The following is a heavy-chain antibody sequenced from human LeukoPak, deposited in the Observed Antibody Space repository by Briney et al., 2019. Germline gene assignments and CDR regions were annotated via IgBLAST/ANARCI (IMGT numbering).Heavy chain of an antibody. CDR3: ARRPSAYSSSSFDY. CDR1: GGTFSSYA. J-gene: IGHJ4*02. Sequence: SVKVSCKASGGTFSSYAISWVRQAPGQGLEWMGGIIPIFGTANYAQKFQGRVTITADESTSTAYRELSSLRSEDTAVYYCARRPSAYSSSSFDYWGQGTLVTVSS. V-gene: IGHV1-69*01. CDR2: IIPIFGTA. D-gene: IGHD6-6*01.